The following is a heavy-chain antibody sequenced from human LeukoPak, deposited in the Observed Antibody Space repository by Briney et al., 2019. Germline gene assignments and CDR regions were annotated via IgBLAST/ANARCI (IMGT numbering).Heavy chain of an antibody. V-gene: IGHV3-23*01. CDR3: AKDSSSYDWGYMDV. D-gene: IGHD3-22*01. CDR1: GFTFSTYA. Sequence: GGSLRLSCAASGFTFSTYAMSRVRQAPGKALEWVSLIGGSDGRTRYADSVKGRFTISRDNSKNTLYLEMNSLRAEDTAVYYCAKDSSSYDWGYMDVWGKGTTVTISS. CDR2: IGGSDGRT. J-gene: IGHJ6*03.